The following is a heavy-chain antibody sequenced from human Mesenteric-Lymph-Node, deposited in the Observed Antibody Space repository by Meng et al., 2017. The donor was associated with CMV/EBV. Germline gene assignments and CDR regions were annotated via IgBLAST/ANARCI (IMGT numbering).Heavy chain of an antibody. V-gene: IGHV1-69*10. J-gene: IGHJ4*02. CDR2: IIPILAIA. Sequence: KSSGGTFNSYAINWVRQAPGQGLEWMGGIIPILAIANYAQKFQGRVTITADKSTSTVYMELSSLTSEDTAVYYCARDMGEYTTWSAGYWGQGTLVTVSS. CDR1: GGTFNSYA. D-gene: IGHD6-6*01. CDR3: ARDMGEYTTWSAGY.